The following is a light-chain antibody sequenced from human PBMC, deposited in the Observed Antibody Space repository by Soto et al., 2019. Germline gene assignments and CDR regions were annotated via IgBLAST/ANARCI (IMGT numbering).Light chain of an antibody. J-gene: IGKJ4*01. V-gene: IGKV1-17*02. Sequence: DIQMTQSPPSLSASVGDRVTVTCRASQSITNDLGWYQQKPGKAPRLLIYSTSTLQSGVPSRFSGSFSETDFTLTISDLQPEDFATYYCLQHNTYPLTFGGGTKVEIK. CDR2: STS. CDR3: LQHNTYPLT. CDR1: QSITND.